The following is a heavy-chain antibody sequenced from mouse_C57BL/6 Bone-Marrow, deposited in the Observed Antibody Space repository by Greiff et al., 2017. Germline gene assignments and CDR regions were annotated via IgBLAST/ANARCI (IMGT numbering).Heavy chain of an antibody. V-gene: IGHV1-50*01. CDR3: ASPYGNHRAFSFDH. CDR1: GYTFTSYW. Sequence: QVQLKQPGAELVKPGASVKLSCKASGYTFTSYWMQWVKQRPGQGLEWIGEIDPSDSYTNYNQKFKGKATLTVDTSSSTAYMQLSSLTSEDSAVYYCASPYGNHRAFSFDHWGEGTTPTVSS. CDR2: IDPSDSYT. J-gene: IGHJ2*01. D-gene: IGHD2-1*01.